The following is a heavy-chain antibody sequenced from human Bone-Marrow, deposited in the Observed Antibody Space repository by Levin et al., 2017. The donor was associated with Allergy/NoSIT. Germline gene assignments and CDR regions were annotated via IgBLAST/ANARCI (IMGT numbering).Heavy chain of an antibody. J-gene: IGHJ5*02. CDR3: AGSRDVFYGIAAAEDP. V-gene: IGHV4-61*02. Sequence: SETLSLTCTVSGGSISSGSYYWSWIRQPAGKGLEWIGRIYTSGSTNYNPSLKSRVTISVDTSKNQFSLKLSSVTAADTAVYYCAGSRDVFYGIAAAEDPWGQGTLVTVSS. CDR2: IYTSGST. D-gene: IGHD6-13*01. CDR1: GGSISSGSYY.